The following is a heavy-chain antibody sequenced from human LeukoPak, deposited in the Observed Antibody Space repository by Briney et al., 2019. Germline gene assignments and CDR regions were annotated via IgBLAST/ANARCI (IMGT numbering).Heavy chain of an antibody. J-gene: IGHJ4*02. CDR1: GGSISSSSYY. V-gene: IGHV4-39*01. CDR2: IYYSGSI. CDR3: ARTPAYYYDSSGYSSLDY. Sequence: SETLSLTCTVSGGSISSSSYYWGWIRQPPGKGLEWIGSIYYSGSIYYNPSLKSRVTISVDTSKNQFSLKLSSVTAADTAVYYCARTPAYYYDSSGYSSLDYWGQGTLVTVSS. D-gene: IGHD3-22*01.